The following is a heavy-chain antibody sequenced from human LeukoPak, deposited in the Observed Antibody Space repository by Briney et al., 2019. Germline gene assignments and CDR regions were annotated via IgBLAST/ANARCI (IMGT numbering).Heavy chain of an antibody. D-gene: IGHD6-6*01. CDR3: ARHSIEQLAYMDV. Sequence: PSETLSLTCTVSGGSISSYYWSWIRQPPGKGLEWIGYIYYSGSTNYNPSLKSRVTISVDTSKNQFSLKLSSVTAADTAVYYCARHSIEQLAYMDVWGKGATVTVSS. CDR2: IYYSGST. V-gene: IGHV4-59*08. CDR1: GGSISSYY. J-gene: IGHJ6*03.